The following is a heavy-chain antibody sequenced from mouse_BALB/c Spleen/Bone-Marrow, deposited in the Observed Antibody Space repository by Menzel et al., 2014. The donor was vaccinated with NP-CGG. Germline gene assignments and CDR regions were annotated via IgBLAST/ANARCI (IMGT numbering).Heavy chain of an antibody. Sequence: EVQLQQSGAELVKPGASVKLSCTASGFNIKDTYMHWVKQRPEQGLEWIGRIDPANGNTKYDPKFQGKATITADTSSNTASLQRSSLTSEDTAVYYCARNGDYVYYYAMDYWGQGTSVTVSS. V-gene: IGHV14-3*02. J-gene: IGHJ4*01. CDR2: IDPANGNT. CDR1: GFNIKDTY. D-gene: IGHD2-13*01. CDR3: ARNGDYVYYYAMDY.